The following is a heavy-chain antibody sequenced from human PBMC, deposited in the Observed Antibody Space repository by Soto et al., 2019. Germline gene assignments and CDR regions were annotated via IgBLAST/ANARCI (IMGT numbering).Heavy chain of an antibody. Sequence: ASVKVSCKASGGTFSRYSITWVRQAPGHGLEWMGIINPSGGNTRYAQKFQGRVTMTRDTSTSTLYMELSSLRAEDTALYYCAKDFLQDWGQDYYYGMDVWGQGTTVTVSS. J-gene: IGHJ6*02. CDR2: INPSGGNT. CDR3: AKDFLQDWGQDYYYGMDV. V-gene: IGHV1-46*01. CDR1: GGTFSRYS. D-gene: IGHD7-27*01.